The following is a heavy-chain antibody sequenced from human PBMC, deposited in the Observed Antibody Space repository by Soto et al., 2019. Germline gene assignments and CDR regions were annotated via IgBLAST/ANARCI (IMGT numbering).Heavy chain of an antibody. Sequence: SETLSLTCTVSGGSISSYYWSWIRQPPGKGLEWIGYIYYSGSTNYNPSLKSRVTISVDTSKNQFSLKLSSVTAADTAVYYCARIVDPEYDFWSGYSYYYMDVWGKGTTVTVSS. J-gene: IGHJ6*03. CDR2: IYYSGST. D-gene: IGHD3-3*01. CDR3: ARIVDPEYDFWSGYSYYYMDV. V-gene: IGHV4-59*01. CDR1: GGSISSYY.